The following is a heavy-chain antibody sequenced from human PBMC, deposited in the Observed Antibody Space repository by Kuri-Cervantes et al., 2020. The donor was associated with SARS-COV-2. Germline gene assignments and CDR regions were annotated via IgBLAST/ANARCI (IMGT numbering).Heavy chain of an antibody. Sequence: GESLKISCAASGFTVSSHVMHWVRRAPGKGLEWVTVISNDGRTEHYADSVKGRFTISRDKAKNTLYLQMNSLRPEDTAVYYCARDPHGMDVWGQGTMVTVSS. J-gene: IGHJ6*02. CDR2: ISNDGRTE. V-gene: IGHV3-30*04. CDR3: ARDPHGMDV. CDR1: GFTVSSHV.